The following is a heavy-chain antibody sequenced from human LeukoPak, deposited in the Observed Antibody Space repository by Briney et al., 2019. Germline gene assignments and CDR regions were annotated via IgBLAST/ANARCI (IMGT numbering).Heavy chain of an antibody. V-gene: IGHV4-38-2*02. J-gene: IGHJ3*02. D-gene: IGHD2-15*01. CDR3: ARYCSGGSCWAFDI. CDR1: GYSISSGYY. Sequence: SETLSLTCTVSGYSISSGYYWGWIRQPPGKGLEWIGSIYHSGSTYYNPSLKSRVTISVDTSKNQFSLKLSSVAAADTAVYYCARYCSGGSCWAFDIWGQGTMVTVSS. CDR2: IYHSGST.